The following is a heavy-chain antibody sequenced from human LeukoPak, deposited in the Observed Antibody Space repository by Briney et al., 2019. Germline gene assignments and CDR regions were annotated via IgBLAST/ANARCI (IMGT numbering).Heavy chain of an antibody. D-gene: IGHD2-15*01. CDR2: IDWDDDK. V-gene: IGHV2-70*11. CDR1: GFSLSINGMC. CDR3: ARGIVVEVAATRVNAFDI. J-gene: IGHJ3*02. Sequence: SGPTLVNPTQTLTLTCTFSGFSLSINGMCVSWIRQPPGKALEWLARIDWDDDKYYSTSLKTRLTISKDTSKNQVVLTMTNMDPVDTATYYCARGIVVEVAATRVNAFDIWGQGTMVTVSS.